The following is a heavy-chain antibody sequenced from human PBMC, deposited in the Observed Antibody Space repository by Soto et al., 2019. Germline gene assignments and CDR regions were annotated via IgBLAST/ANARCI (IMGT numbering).Heavy chain of an antibody. V-gene: IGHV3-74*01. J-gene: IGHJ6*02. CDR1: GFTFSNYW. CDR3: ARDPVTMVRGAYYYYYGMDV. D-gene: IGHD3-10*01. CDR2: TNQDGSII. Sequence: EVQLVESGGGLIQPGGSLRLSCAASGFTFSNYWMHWVRQPPGKGLVWVSRTNQDGSIINYADSVKGRFTISRDNAKNTLYLEMNSLRVEDTAVYYCARDPVTMVRGAYYYYYGMDVWGQGTTVTVSS.